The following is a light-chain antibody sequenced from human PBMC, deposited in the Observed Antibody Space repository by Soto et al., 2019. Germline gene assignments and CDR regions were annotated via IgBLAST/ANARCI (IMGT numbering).Light chain of an antibody. J-gene: IGLJ1*01. Sequence: QLVMTKPHSLSGAPGQRVTISCTGSSSNIGAGFDVHWYQHLAGTAPKLLIYGNSNRPSGVPDRFSGSKSGTSASLAITGLLAEDEADYYCQSYDNSRGGFYGFGPGTKLTVL. CDR1: SSNIGAGFD. CDR3: QSYDNSRGGFYG. V-gene: IGLV1-40*01. CDR2: GNS.